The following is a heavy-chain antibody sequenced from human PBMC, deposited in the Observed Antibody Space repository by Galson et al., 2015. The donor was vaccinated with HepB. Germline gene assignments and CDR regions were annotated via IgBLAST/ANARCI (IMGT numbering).Heavy chain of an antibody. D-gene: IGHD5-18*01. CDR2: IDTDGSST. J-gene: IGHJ3*02. V-gene: IGHV3-74*01. Sequence: SLRLSCAASGFTLSGHWMHWVRQAPGKGLVWVSRIDTDGSSTSYAGSVKGRFTISRDNAKNTLYLQMNSLRAEDTATYYCTSLTAVVRFYAFDIWGQGTMVTVSS. CDR3: TSLTAVVRFYAFDI. CDR1: GFTLSGHW.